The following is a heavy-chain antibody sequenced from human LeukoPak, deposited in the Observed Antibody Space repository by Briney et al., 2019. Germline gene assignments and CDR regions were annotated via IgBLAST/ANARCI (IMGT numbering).Heavy chain of an antibody. Sequence: GGSLRLSCTASGFAFDDYGMSWVRQAPGKGLEGVSVIYSGGSTYYADSVKGRFTISRDNSKNTLYLQMNSLRAEDTAVYYCARAEGTTWSYFDYWGQGTLVTVSS. J-gene: IGHJ4*02. D-gene: IGHD4-17*01. CDR1: GFAFDDYG. V-gene: IGHV3-66*01. CDR2: IYSGGST. CDR3: ARAEGTTWSYFDY.